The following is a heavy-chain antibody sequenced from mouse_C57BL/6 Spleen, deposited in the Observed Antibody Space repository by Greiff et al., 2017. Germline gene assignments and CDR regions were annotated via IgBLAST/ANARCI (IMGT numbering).Heavy chain of an antibody. CDR2: IDPSDSYT. J-gene: IGHJ3*01. V-gene: IGHV1-69*01. CDR3: ARAAY. Sequence: QVQLQQPGAELVKPGASVNLSCKASGYTFTSYWMHWVKQRPGQGLEWIGEIDPSDSYTNYNQKFKGKSTLTVDKSSSTAYMQLSSLTSEDSAVYYCARAAYWGQGTLVTVSA. CDR1: GYTFTSYW.